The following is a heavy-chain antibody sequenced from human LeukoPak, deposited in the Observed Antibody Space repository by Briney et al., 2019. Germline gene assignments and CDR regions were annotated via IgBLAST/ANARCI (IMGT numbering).Heavy chain of an antibody. CDR3: ARGITVTTPFDY. CDR1: GGTFISYA. D-gene: IGHD4-17*01. J-gene: IGHJ4*02. CDR2: IIPILSIA. Sequence: SVKVSCKASGGTFISYAISWVRQAPGQGLEWMGRIIPILSIANYAQKFQGRVTITADKSTSTAYMELSSLRSEDTAVYYCARGITVTTPFDYWGQGTLVTVSS. V-gene: IGHV1-69*04.